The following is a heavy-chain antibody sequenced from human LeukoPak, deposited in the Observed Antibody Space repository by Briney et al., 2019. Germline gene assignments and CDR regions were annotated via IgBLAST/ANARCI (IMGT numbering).Heavy chain of an antibody. V-gene: IGHV4-34*01. D-gene: IGHD3-10*01. CDR3: ARGDYYGSGNSDY. Sequence: PSETLSLTCAVYGGSFSGYYWSWIRQPPGKGLEWIGEINRSGSTNYNPSLKSRVTISVDTSKNQFSLKLSSVTAADTAVYYCARGDYYGSGNSDYWGQGTLVTVSS. J-gene: IGHJ4*02. CDR2: INRSGST. CDR1: GGSFSGYY.